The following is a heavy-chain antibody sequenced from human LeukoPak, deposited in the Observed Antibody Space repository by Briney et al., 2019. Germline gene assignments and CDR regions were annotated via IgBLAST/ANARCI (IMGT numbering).Heavy chain of an antibody. CDR1: AFTVSSNC. V-gene: IGHV3-23*01. CDR2: ISGSGGST. CDR3: AKDRGQWLGGD. J-gene: IGHJ4*02. Sequence: GGSLRLSCTASAFTVSSNCMSWVRQAPGKGLEWVSAISGSGGSTYYADSVKGRFTISRDNSKNTLYLQMNSLRAEDTAVYYCAKDRGQWLGGDWGQGTLVTVSS. D-gene: IGHD6-19*01.